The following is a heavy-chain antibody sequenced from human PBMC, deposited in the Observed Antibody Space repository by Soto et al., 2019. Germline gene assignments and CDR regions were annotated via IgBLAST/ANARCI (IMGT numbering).Heavy chain of an antibody. D-gene: IGHD4-17*01. CDR3: AMTIYGDAVDY. Sequence: VQLVKSGSEVKKHGASLKVSCKASGYTFTTYDINWVRQATGQGHAWMGWMNTNSGNTGYAQKSQGRVTMIRNTSGSKADMVLSSLRAEDTAVYYCAMTIYGDAVDYSGQGTRVAVST. CDR2: MNTNSGNT. V-gene: IGHV1-8*01. CDR1: GYTFTTYD. J-gene: IGHJ4*02.